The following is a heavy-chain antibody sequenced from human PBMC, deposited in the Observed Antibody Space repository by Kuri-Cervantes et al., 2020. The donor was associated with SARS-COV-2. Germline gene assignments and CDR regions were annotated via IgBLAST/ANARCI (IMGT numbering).Heavy chain of an antibody. J-gene: IGHJ4*02. Sequence: GESLKISCAASGFTFSSYGMHWVRQALGKGLEWVAVISYDGGNKYYADSVKGRFTISRDNSKNTLYLQMNSLRAEDTAVYYCATVSDYYDSSGYFLDFDYWGQGTLVTVSS. CDR2: ISYDGGNK. V-gene: IGHV3-30*03. D-gene: IGHD3-22*01. CDR1: GFTFSSYG. CDR3: ATVSDYYDSSGYFLDFDY.